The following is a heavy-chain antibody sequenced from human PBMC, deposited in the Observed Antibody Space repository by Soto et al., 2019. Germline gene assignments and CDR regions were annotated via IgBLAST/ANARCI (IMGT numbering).Heavy chain of an antibody. Sequence: LSLTCAASGFTFSSYAMSWVRQAPGKGLEWVSAISGSGGSTYYADSVKGRFTISRDNSKNTLYLQMNSLRAEDTAVYYCAKDQKYSSSFDYWGQGTLVTVSS. CDR1: GFTFSSYA. V-gene: IGHV3-23*01. D-gene: IGHD6-6*01. CDR2: ISGSGGST. CDR3: AKDQKYSSSFDY. J-gene: IGHJ4*02.